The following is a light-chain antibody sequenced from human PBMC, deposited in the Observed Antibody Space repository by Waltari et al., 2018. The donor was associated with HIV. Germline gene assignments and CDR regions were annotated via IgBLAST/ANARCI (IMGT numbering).Light chain of an antibody. CDR2: SSK. CDR3: SLYLDSGVSV. CDR1: FGSFSTGIY. J-gene: IGLJ3*02. Sequence: QTVVTQEPSLSVSPEGTVTLPCFLPFGSFSTGIYPPWYQQTPGQPPRALIYSSKTRSSGVPDRFSGSILGDKAALTITGAQADDESDYYCSLYLDSGVSVFGGGTRLSV. V-gene: IGLV8-61*01.